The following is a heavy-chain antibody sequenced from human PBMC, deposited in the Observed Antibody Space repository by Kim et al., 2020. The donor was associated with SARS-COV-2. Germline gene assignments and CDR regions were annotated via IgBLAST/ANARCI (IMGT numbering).Heavy chain of an antibody. CDR2: SST. CDR3: ARGLYYPFG. D-gene: IGHD3-22*01. Sequence: SSTSYADSVKGRFTISRDNAKNTLYLQMNSLRAEDTAVYYCARGLYYPFGWGQGTLVTVSS. V-gene: IGHV3-74*01. J-gene: IGHJ4*02.